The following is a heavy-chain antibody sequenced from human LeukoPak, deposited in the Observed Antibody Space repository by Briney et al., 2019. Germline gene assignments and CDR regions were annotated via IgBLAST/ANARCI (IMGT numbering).Heavy chain of an antibody. D-gene: IGHD5-18*01. CDR2: IYYTGAT. CDR1: GDSISSYY. CDR3: ARAGYSYGTGYYFDY. V-gene: IGHV4-59*01. J-gene: IGHJ4*02. Sequence: PSETLSLTCTVSGDSISSYYWSWIRLPPGKGLEWIGYIYYTGATYYNPSLKSRVTISLDTSKNQFSLKLSSVTAADAAVYYCARAGYSYGTGYYFDYWGQGALVTVSS.